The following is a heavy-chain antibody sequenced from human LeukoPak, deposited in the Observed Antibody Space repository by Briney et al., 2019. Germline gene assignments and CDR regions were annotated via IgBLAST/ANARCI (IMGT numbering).Heavy chain of an antibody. CDR1: GFNLSSYS. CDR2: ISSTSSYM. V-gene: IGHV3-21*01. D-gene: IGHD4-17*01. Sequence: PGGSLRLSCAASGFNLSSYSINWVRQAPGKGLEWVSSISSTSSYMDYADSVKGRFTISRDNAKNSLYLQMNSLRAEDTAVYYCAIPLSTVTTHFGYWGQGTLVTVSS. CDR3: AIPLSTVTTHFGY. J-gene: IGHJ4*02.